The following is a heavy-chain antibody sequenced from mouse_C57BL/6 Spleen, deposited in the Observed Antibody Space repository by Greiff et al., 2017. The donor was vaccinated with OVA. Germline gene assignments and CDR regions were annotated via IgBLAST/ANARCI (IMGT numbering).Heavy chain of an antibody. J-gene: IGHJ2*01. D-gene: IGHD1-1*01. V-gene: IGHV5-9-1*02. CDR3: TRDIHYGSSYDYFDY. Sequence: EVQGVESGEGLVKPGGSLKLSCAASGFTFSSYAMSWVRQTPEKRLEWVAYISSGGDYIYYADTVKGRFTISRDNARNTLYLQMSSLKSEDTAMYYCTRDIHYGSSYDYFDYWGQGTTLTVSS. CDR1: GFTFSSYA. CDR2: ISSGGDYI.